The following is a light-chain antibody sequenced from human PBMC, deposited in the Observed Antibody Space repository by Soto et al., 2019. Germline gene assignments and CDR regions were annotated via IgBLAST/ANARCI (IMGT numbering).Light chain of an antibody. CDR1: QSVSSSY. J-gene: IGKJ1*01. V-gene: IGKV3-20*01. CDR2: GAT. CDR3: QQYGSSPPT. Sequence: EIVLTQSPGTLSLSPGERATLSCRASQSVSSSYLAWYQQKPGQAPRLLIYGATSRATGIPDRFSGSGSGTDFTLTISRLEPEHFAVYYCQQYGSSPPTFGQRTKEEIK.